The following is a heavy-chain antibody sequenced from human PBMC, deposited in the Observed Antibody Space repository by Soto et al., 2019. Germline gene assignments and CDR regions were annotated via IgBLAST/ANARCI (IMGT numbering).Heavy chain of an antibody. Sequence: SETLSLTCTVSGGSLSSYYWSWIRQAPGKGLENLGYIYYSESTNYNPSFKSRVTISVDTSKNRFSLKLSSVTAADTAVYYCARDRVIDYGDYRSSHWFDPWGQGTLVTVSS. CDR1: GGSLSSYY. V-gene: IGHV4-59*12. CDR3: ARDRVIDYGDYRSSHWFDP. J-gene: IGHJ5*02. D-gene: IGHD4-17*01. CDR2: IYYSEST.